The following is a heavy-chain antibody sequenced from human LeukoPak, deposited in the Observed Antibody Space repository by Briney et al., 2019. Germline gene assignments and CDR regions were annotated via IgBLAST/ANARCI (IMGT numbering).Heavy chain of an antibody. J-gene: IGHJ6*02. V-gene: IGHV1-2*02. CDR3: ARVVQGVIGSPYYGMDV. CDR2: MSPNSDAT. Sequence: ASVKVSCKASGYTFTVTGYYIHRVRQAPGQGLEWMGWMSPNSDATNYAQKFQGRVTMTRDTSISTAYMDLSRLRSDDTAVYYCARVVQGVIGSPYYGMDVWGQGTTVTVSS. D-gene: IGHD3-10*01. CDR1: GYTFTVTGYY.